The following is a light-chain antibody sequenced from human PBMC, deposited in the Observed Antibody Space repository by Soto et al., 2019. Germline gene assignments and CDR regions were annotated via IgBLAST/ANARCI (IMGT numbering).Light chain of an antibody. CDR3: QQRSNWHYLT. CDR2: DAS. J-gene: IGKJ4*01. Sequence: EIVLTQSPDTLSLSLGERATLSCRASQSVSGYLGWYQQKPGQAPRLLIYDASNRAYGVPARFLSSGSGTNFTLTIASLEPGDFAVYYWQQRSNWHYLTFGGGTRV. CDR1: QSVSGY. V-gene: IGKV3-11*01.